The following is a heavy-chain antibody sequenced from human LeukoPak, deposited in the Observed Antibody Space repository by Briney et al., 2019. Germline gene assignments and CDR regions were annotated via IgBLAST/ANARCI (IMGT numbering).Heavy chain of an antibody. CDR3: ARHGFCSGGSCYSWGYYYYMDV. V-gene: IGHV4-34*01. CDR2: INHSGST. Sequence: SETLSLTCAAYGGSFSGYYWGWIRQPPGKGLEWIGEINHSGSTNYNPSLKSRVTISVDTSKNQFSLKLSSVTAADTAVYYCARHGFCSGGSCYSWGYYYYMDVWGKGTTVTISS. J-gene: IGHJ6*03. CDR1: GGSFSGYY. D-gene: IGHD2-15*01.